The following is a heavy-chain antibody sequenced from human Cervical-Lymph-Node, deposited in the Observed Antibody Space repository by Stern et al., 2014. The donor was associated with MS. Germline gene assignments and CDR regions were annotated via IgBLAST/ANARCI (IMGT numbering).Heavy chain of an antibody. CDR2: INPYIGTA. Sequence: VQLVESGAEVKKPGASVKVSCKASGGTFTSNGISWVRQAPGQGLEWMGGINPYIGTATYAQKFQDRVTITTDTSTRTAYIDINSMRSEATAVYYCAREGGGHTKDLDNWGQGTLVTGSS. CDR3: AREGGGHTKDLDN. D-gene: IGHD2-15*01. V-gene: IGHV1-69*06. CDR1: GGTFTSNG. J-gene: IGHJ4*02.